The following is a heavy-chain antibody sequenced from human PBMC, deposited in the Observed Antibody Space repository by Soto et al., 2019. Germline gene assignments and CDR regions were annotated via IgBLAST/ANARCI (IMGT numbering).Heavy chain of an antibody. CDR3: ARDGNSGYDWDYYDGMDV. CDR1: GFTFSSFA. J-gene: IGHJ6*02. Sequence: QVQLVESGGGVVQPGRSLRLSCAASGFTFSSFAMHWVRQAPGKGLEWVAVTSYDGSNTYYADSVKGRFTISRDNXKXTXSLQMNSLRAEDTAVYYCARDGNSGYDWDYYDGMDVWGQGTTVTVSS. D-gene: IGHD5-12*01. V-gene: IGHV3-30*01. CDR2: TSYDGSNT.